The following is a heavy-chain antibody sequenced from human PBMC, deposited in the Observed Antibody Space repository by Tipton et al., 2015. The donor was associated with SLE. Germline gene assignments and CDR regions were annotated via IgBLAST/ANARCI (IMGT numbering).Heavy chain of an antibody. CDR2: ISYSGST. CDR3: AREGAAAGHFAY. D-gene: IGHD6-13*01. Sequence: TLSLTCTVSGGSISSGGCYWGWIRQNPGKGLEWIGYISYSGSTYYNPSLKSRVTISVDTSKNQFSLTLSSVTAADTAVYYCAREGAAAGHFAYWGQGTLVTVSS. J-gene: IGHJ4*02. CDR1: GGSISSGGCY. V-gene: IGHV4-31*03.